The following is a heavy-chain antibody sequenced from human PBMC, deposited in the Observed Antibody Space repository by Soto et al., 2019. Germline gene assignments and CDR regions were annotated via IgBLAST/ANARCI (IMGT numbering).Heavy chain of an antibody. D-gene: IGHD1-1*01. Sequence: SSVKVSCKASGYTFTSYDIYWVRQATGQGLEWMGWMNPNTGNSGYAQKFQGRVTVTSDTSINTVHMELSSLRSEDTAVYYCARRAETNGWNGFGADKYYFDFWGQGTLVTVSS. J-gene: IGHJ4*02. CDR2: MNPNTGNS. CDR1: GYTFTSYD. V-gene: IGHV1-8*01. CDR3: ARRAETNGWNGFGADKYYFDF.